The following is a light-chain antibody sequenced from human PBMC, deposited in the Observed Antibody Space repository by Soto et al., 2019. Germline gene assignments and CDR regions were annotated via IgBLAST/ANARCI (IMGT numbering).Light chain of an antibody. J-gene: IGKJ1*01. CDR2: KAS. Sequence: DIQMTQSLSTLSASVGDRVTITCRTSQSISSRLAWYQQKPGKAPKLLIYKASSLESGVPSRFSGSGSGTEFTLTISSLQPDDFATYYCQEYNSYSPAFGQGTKVEIK. V-gene: IGKV1-5*03. CDR3: QEYNSYSPA. CDR1: QSISSR.